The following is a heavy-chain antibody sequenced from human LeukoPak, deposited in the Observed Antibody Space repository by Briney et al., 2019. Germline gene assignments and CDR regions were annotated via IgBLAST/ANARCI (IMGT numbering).Heavy chain of an antibody. CDR2: ISYDGSNK. D-gene: IGHD3-22*01. Sequence: GRSLRLSCAASGFTFSSYGMHWVRQAPGKGLEWVAVISYDGSNKYYADSVKGRFTISRDNSKNTLYLQMNSLRAEDTAVYYCAKDLGDYYDSSGYDYWGQGTLVTVSS. CDR3: AKDLGDYYDSSGYDY. J-gene: IGHJ4*02. CDR1: GFTFSSYG. V-gene: IGHV3-30*18.